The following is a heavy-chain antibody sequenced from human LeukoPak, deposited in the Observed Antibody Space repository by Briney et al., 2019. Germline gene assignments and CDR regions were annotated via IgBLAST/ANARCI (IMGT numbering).Heavy chain of an antibody. D-gene: IGHD3-3*02. V-gene: IGHV3-11*06. CDR1: GFTFSDYY. J-gene: IGHJ5*02. CDR2: ISSSSSYI. CDR3: ARGKISGARAGRRWFDP. Sequence: GGSLRLSCAASGFTFSDYYMSWIRQAPGKGLEWVSSISSSSSYIYYADSVKGRFTISRDNAKNSLYLQMNSLRAEDTAVYYCARGKISGARAGRRWFDPWGQGTLVTVSS.